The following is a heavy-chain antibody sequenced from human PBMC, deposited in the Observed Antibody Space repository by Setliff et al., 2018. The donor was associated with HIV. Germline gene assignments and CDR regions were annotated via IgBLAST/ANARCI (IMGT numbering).Heavy chain of an antibody. CDR1: GYTFTAYG. D-gene: IGHD6-13*01. CDR2: INPSGGST. V-gene: IGHV1-46*01. CDR3: ARPRLSRIAAAAPDY. J-gene: IGHJ4*02. Sequence: ASVKVSCKPSGYTFTAYGLSWVRQAPGQGLEWMGIINPSGGSTSYAQKFQGRVTMTRDTSTSTVYMELSSLRSEDTAVYYCARPRLSRIAAAAPDYWGQGTLVTVSS.